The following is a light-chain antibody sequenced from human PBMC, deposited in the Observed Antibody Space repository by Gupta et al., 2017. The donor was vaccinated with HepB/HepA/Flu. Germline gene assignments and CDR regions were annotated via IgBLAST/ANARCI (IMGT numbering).Light chain of an antibody. CDR2: RDS. J-gene: IGLJ2*01. Sequence: SYELTQPLSVSVALGQTARITCGGNNIGSKNVHWYQQKPGQAPVLVIYRDSNRPSEIPERFSGSNSGNTATLTISRAQAGDEADYYCQVWDITTAHVVFGGGTNLIVL. CDR1: NIGSKN. CDR3: QVWDITTAHVV. V-gene: IGLV3-9*01.